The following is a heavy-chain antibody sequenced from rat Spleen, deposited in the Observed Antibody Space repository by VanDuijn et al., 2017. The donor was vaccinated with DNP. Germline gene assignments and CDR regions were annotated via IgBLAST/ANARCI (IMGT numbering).Heavy chain of an antibody. J-gene: IGHJ3*01. CDR1: GFTFSSYW. D-gene: IGHD1-9*01. CDR2: IKTDGGST. CDR3: AKVRTTGIPGFAY. Sequence: EVQLVESGGGLVQPGNSLKLSCVASGFTFSSYWMYWIRQAPGKGLEWVASIKTDGGSTYYPDSVKGRFTISRDNAENTVYLQMNSLRSEDTATYYCAKVRTTGIPGFAYWGQGTLVTVSS. V-gene: IGHV5-58*01.